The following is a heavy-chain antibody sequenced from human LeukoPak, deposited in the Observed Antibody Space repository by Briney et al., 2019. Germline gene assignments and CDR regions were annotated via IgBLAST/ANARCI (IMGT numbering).Heavy chain of an antibody. CDR2: MKEDGGEE. CDR3: ATGGALRGYWVH. CDR1: GSTFTNST. Sequence: PGGSLRPSCVVPGSTFTNSTTTWVRQAPGKGLEWVAKMKEDGGEEYYVDSVKGRFTISRDNARNSLYLQMNSLRGDDTAVYYCATGGALRGYWVHWGQGTLVTVSS. D-gene: IGHD2-15*01. J-gene: IGHJ4*02. V-gene: IGHV3-7*01.